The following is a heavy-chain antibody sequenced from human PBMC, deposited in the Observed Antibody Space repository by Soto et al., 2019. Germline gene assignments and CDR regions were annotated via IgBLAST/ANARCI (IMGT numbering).Heavy chain of an antibody. J-gene: IGHJ4*02. D-gene: IGHD3-9*01. CDR3: AKDPTDYDILTGHPVDY. CDR2: ISGSGGST. V-gene: IGHV3-23*01. Sequence: EVQLLESGGGLVQPGGSLRLSCAASGFTFSSYAMSWVRQAPGKGLEWVSAISGSGGSTYYADSVKGRFTISRDNSKNTLYLQMNSLRAEDTAVYYCAKDPTDYDILTGHPVDYWGQGTLVTVSS. CDR1: GFTFSSYA.